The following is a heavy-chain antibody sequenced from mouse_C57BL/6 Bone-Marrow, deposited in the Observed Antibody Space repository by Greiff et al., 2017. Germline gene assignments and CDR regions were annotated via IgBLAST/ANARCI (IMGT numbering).Heavy chain of an antibody. Sequence: EVKLVESGGGLVKPGGSLKLSCAASGFTFSDYGMHWVRQAPEKGLEWVAYISSGSSTIYYADTVKGRFTISRDNAKNTLFLQMTSLRSEDTAMYYCAGDYYGSSLYYYAMDYWGQGTSVTVSS. CDR3: AGDYYGSSLYYYAMDY. CDR1: GFTFSDYG. D-gene: IGHD1-1*01. V-gene: IGHV5-17*01. CDR2: ISSGSSTI. J-gene: IGHJ4*01.